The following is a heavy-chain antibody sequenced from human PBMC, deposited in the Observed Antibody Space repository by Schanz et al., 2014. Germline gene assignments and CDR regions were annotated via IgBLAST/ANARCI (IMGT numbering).Heavy chain of an antibody. CDR2: ISGSGGNT. D-gene: IGHD3-10*01. CDR1: GFTFSTYA. CDR3: ARIGGSVFDY. V-gene: IGHV3-23*01. J-gene: IGHJ4*02. Sequence: EVKLLESGGTLVRPGGSLRLSCAASGFTFSTYAMAWVRQAPGRGLEWVSIISGSGGNTYYADAVRGRFTISRDNSKNSLYLQMNSLRAEDTAVYYCARIGGSVFDYWAQGTLVTVSS.